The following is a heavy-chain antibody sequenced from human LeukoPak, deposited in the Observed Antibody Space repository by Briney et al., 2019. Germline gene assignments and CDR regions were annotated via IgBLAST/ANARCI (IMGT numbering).Heavy chain of an antibody. CDR3: AKNGGYDFWSGYSDY. D-gene: IGHD3-3*01. Sequence: GGSLRLSCAASGFTFSSYAMSWVRQAPGKGLEWVSAISGSGGSTYYADSVKGRFTIYRDNSKNTLYLQMNSLRAEDTAVYYCAKNGGYDFWSGYSDYWGQGTLVTVSS. J-gene: IGHJ4*02. CDR1: GFTFSSYA. V-gene: IGHV3-23*01. CDR2: ISGSGGST.